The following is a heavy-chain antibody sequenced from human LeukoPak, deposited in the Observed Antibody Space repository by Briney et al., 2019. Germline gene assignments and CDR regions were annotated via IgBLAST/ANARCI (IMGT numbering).Heavy chain of an antibody. Sequence: GGSLRLSCAGSGFTFGGYGMHWFRQTPGKGLEWVAVIAYDGSRAFYADSVKGRFTISRDNSKNTMSVQMDDLRAEDTAVYYCTRYNNDHFDYWGQGTLVAVSS. J-gene: IGHJ4*02. CDR2: IAYDGSRA. V-gene: IGHV3-33*01. CDR3: TRYNNDHFDY. D-gene: IGHD1-14*01. CDR1: GFTFGGYG.